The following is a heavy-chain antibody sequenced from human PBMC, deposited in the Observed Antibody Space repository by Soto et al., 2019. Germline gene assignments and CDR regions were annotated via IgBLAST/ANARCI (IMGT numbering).Heavy chain of an antibody. CDR3: ARSSIEPRVFMYPFDS. CDR2: IYYDGNT. CDR1: GDSITSSSHY. Sequence: PSETLSLTCTVSGDSITSSSHYWGWIRQPPGKGLECIANIYYDGNTYYNPSLKSRVAISLDTPKNQFSLGLNSVTAADTAVYYCARSSIEPRVFMYPFDSWGQGTLVTVSS. J-gene: IGHJ4*02. V-gene: IGHV4-39*01. D-gene: IGHD6-6*01.